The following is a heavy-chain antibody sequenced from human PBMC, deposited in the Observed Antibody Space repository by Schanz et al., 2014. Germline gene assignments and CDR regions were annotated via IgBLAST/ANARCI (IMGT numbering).Heavy chain of an antibody. D-gene: IGHD6-13*01. J-gene: IGHJ4*02. CDR3: ARSGRDIGEAADY. CDR1: GFSFVDAW. V-gene: IGHV3-7*03. CDR2: IKKDGSEK. Sequence: EVQVVESGGGLVQPGGSLRLSCAASGFSFVDAWMSWVRQAPGRGLEWVATIKKDGSEKYNVDAVKGRFTISRDNAKNSLYLQMNSLRAEDTAIYYCARSGRDIGEAADYWGQGTLVTVSS.